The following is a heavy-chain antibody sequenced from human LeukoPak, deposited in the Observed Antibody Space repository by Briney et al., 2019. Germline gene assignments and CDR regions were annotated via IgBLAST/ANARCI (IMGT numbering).Heavy chain of an antibody. D-gene: IGHD3-10*01. V-gene: IGHV3-23*01. CDR1: GFTSSSHA. CDR3: AKDPLVRGVTYDY. J-gene: IGHJ4*02. CDR2: VGGSGRRT. Sequence: PGGSLRLSRAACGFTSSSHARRWVRQAPGKGREWVSAVGGSGRRTYYPHSVKAGLTISRDNYKNTLYLQMNSLTVEETAVYYCAKDPLVRGVTYDYWGQGTLVTVSS.